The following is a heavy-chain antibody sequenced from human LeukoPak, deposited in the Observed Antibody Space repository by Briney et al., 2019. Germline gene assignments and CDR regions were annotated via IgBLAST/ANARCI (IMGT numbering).Heavy chain of an antibody. J-gene: IGHJ4*02. CDR2: LYNTGNT. D-gene: IGHD6-13*01. V-gene: IGHV3-53*01. CDR1: GFTVNSNY. Sequence: PGGSLRLSCAVSGFTVNSNYLSWVRQAPGKGLEWVSTLYNTGNTYYANSVKGRFSISRDNSKNTLFLQMNSLRAEDTAVYYCARLTADGRLYFVDWGPGTLVTVSS. CDR3: ARLTADGRLYFVD.